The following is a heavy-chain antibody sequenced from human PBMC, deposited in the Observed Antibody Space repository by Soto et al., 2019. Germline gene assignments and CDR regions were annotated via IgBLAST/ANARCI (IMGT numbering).Heavy chain of an antibody. Sequence: EVQLVQSGAEVKKPGESLKISCKGSGYSFTSYSIGWVRQMPGKGLEWMGIIYPGDSDTRYSPSFQGQVTISADKSISTAYLQWSSLKASDTAMYYCARLGYYDSSGIAWYDYWGQGTLVTVSS. V-gene: IGHV5-51*03. CDR2: IYPGDSDT. J-gene: IGHJ4*02. CDR3: ARLGYYDSSGIAWYDY. D-gene: IGHD3-22*01. CDR1: GYSFTSYS.